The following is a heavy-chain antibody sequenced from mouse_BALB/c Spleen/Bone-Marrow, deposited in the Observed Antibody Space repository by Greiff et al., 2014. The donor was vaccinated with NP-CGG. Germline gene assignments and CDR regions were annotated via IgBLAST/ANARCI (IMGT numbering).Heavy chain of an antibody. CDR3: ARYYDSSSYFDY. CDR1: GFNIKDTY. Sequence: EVKLMESGAELVKPGASVKLSCTASGFNIKDTYMHWVKQRPEQGLEWIGRIDPANGNTKYDPKFQGKATITADTSSNTAYLQLSSLTSEDTAVYYCARYYDSSSYFDYWGQGTTLTVSS. CDR2: IDPANGNT. D-gene: IGHD1-1*01. V-gene: IGHV14-3*02. J-gene: IGHJ2*01.